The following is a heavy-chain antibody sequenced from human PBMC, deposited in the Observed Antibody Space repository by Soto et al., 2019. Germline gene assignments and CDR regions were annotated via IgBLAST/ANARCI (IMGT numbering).Heavy chain of an antibody. J-gene: IGHJ5*02. V-gene: IGHV3-23*01. CDR2: IGGSGGST. Sequence: GGSLRLSCAASGFTFDSPYSHGISWVRQSPGKGVEWVSAIGGSGGSTYYTDSLTGRITISKDRSKNKLNLYMDRPRAEDTARYYGAKLRAAAIAAGMDAWGQGTLVTVSS. D-gene: IGHD6-13*01. CDR1: GFTFDSPYSHG. CDR3: AKLRAAAIAAGMDA.